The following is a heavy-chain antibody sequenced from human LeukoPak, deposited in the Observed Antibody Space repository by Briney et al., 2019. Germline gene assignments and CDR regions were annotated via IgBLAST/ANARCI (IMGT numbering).Heavy chain of an antibody. V-gene: IGHV3-23*01. J-gene: IGHJ4*02. CDR2: ISGSGGST. Sequence: GGSLRLSCAASGFTFSSCAMSWVRQAPGKGLEWVSGISGSGGSTYYADSVKGRFTISRDNSKNTLYLQMNSLTDEDTAVYYCAKKWGVGTTTLDYFDYWGQGTLVTVSS. CDR3: AKKWGVGTTTLDYFDY. D-gene: IGHD1-26*01. CDR1: GFTFSSCA.